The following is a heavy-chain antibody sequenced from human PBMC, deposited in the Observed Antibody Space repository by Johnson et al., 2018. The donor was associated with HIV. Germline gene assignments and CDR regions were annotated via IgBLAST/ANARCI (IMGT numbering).Heavy chain of an antibody. J-gene: IGHJ3*02. CDR3: AKDRYIKGASTGFDI. Sequence: QVQLVESGGGLVQPGGSLRLSCAASGFTFSSYVMHWVRQAPGKGLEWVAVISYDGSNKYYADFVKGRFTISRDNSKNTLYLQMNILRSEDTAVYYCAKDRYIKGASTGFDIWGQGTMVTVSS. D-gene: IGHD1-26*01. CDR2: ISYDGSNK. CDR1: GFTFSSYV. V-gene: IGHV3-30*04.